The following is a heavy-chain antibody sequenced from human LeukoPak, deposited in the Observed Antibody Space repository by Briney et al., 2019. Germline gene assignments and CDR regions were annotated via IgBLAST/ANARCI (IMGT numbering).Heavy chain of an antibody. CDR2: ISAYHGNT. J-gene: IGHJ5*02. D-gene: IGHD4-17*01. V-gene: IGHV1-18*01. CDR3: ARDTSPGYGDPPAWFDP. CDR1: GYTFTNYG. Sequence: ASVKVSCKASGYTFTNYGISWVRQAPGQGLEWMGWISAYHGNTNYAQKLQGRVTMTTDTSMSTVYMELRSLRSDDTAVYCCARDTSPGYGDPPAWFDPWGQGTLVTVSS.